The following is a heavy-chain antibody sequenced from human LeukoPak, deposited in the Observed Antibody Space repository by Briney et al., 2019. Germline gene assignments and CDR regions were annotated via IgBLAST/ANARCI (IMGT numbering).Heavy chain of an antibody. CDR2: IYQSGST. D-gene: IGHD3-22*01. Sequence: SETLSLTCSVSGYSISSGYYWGWIRQSPGKGLEWIGSIYQSGSTYYNPSLKSRVTISVDTSKNQFSLKLSSVTAADTAVYYCARSITMIVVVIKYAFDIWGQGTMVTVSS. J-gene: IGHJ3*02. V-gene: IGHV4-38-2*02. CDR3: ARSITMIVVVIKYAFDI. CDR1: GYSISSGYY.